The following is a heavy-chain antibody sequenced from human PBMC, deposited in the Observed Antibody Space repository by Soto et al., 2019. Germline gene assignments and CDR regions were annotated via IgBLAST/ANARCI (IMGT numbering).Heavy chain of an antibody. CDR3: ARAPTPRGLYQLLSNYMDV. D-gene: IGHD2-2*01. J-gene: IGHJ6*03. Sequence: ASVKVSCKASGYTFTSYDINWVRQATGQGLEWMGWMNPNSGNTGYAQKFQGRVTMTRNTSISTAYMELSSLRSEDTAVYYCARAPTPRGLYQLLSNYMDVWGKGTTVTVSS. V-gene: IGHV1-8*01. CDR2: MNPNSGNT. CDR1: GYTFTSYD.